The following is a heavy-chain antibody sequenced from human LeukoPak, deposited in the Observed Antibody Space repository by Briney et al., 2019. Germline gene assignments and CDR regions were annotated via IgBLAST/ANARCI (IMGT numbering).Heavy chain of an antibody. D-gene: IGHD3-10*01. CDR2: IYYSGST. Sequence: SETLSLTCTVSGGSISSYYWSWIRQPPGKGLEWIGYIYYSGSTNYNPSLKSRVTISVDTSKNQFSLKLSSVTAADTAVYYCASEHYYGSGSIDYWGQGTLATVSS. V-gene: IGHV4-59*01. CDR1: GGSISSYY. CDR3: ASEHYYGSGSIDY. J-gene: IGHJ4*02.